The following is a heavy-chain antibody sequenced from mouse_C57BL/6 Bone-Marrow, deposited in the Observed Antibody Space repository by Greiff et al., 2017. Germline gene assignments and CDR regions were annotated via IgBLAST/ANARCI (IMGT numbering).Heavy chain of an antibody. V-gene: IGHV1-64*01. J-gene: IGHJ3*01. CDR1: GYTFTSYW. D-gene: IGHD1-1*01. CDR2: IHPNSGST. Sequence: VQLQQPGAELVKPGASVKLSCKASGYTFTSYWMHWVKQRPGQGLEWIGMIHPNSGSTNYNEKFKSKATLTVDKSSSTAYMQLSRLTSEDSAVYCCARYYCAWFAYWGQGTLVTVSA. CDR3: ARYYCAWFAY.